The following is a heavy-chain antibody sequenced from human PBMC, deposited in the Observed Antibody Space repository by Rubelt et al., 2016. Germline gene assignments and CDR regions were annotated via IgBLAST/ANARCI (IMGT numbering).Heavy chain of an antibody. J-gene: IGHJ4*02. CDR2: IIPILGIA. CDR1: GGTFSSYA. Sequence: QVQLVQSGAEVKKPGSSVKVSCKASGGTFSSYAISWVRQAPGQGLEWMGRIIPILGIANYAQKFQGRVTITADKSTSTAYMELSSLRSEDTAVYYCARDYYDSSGYYGGVLIRGGYWGQGTLVSVSS. V-gene: IGHV1-69*04. D-gene: IGHD3-22*01. CDR3: ARDYYDSSGYYGGVLIRGGY.